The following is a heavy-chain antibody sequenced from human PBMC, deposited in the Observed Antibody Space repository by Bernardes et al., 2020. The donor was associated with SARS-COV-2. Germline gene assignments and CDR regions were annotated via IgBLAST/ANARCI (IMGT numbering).Heavy chain of an antibody. J-gene: IGHJ3*02. Sequence: GGSLRLSCSASGFIFSTYYIHWVRQAPGKGLEYVSSISSNGAGTYYADSVKGRFSISRDNSKNTLYLQMSSLRPDDMGVYYCVKQYCGGTNCYTGAFDMWSHGTVVTDSS. CDR2: ISSNGAGT. D-gene: IGHD2-2*02. CDR1: GFIFSTYY. V-gene: IGHV3-64D*06. CDR3: VKQYCGGTNCYTGAFDM.